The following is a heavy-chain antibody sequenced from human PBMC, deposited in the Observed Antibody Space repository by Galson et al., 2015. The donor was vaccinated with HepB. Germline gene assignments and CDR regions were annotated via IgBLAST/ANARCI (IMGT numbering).Heavy chain of an antibody. CDR2: IYYSGNT. J-gene: IGHJ3*01. Sequence: ETLSLTCTVSGGSISSYYWSWIRQPPGKGLEWIGYIYYSGNTNYNPSLKSRVTISVDTSKNQFSLMLRSVTAADTAVYYCARLGKAGGAFDFWGQGTVVTVSS. D-gene: IGHD1-14*01. CDR3: ARLGKAGGAFDF. V-gene: IGHV4-59*01. CDR1: GGSISSYY.